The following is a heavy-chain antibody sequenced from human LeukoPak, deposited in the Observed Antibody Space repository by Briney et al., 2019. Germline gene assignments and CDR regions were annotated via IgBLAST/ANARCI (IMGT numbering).Heavy chain of an antibody. D-gene: IGHD2/OR15-2a*01. J-gene: IGHJ4*02. V-gene: IGHV3-74*01. CDR2: INSDGGWT. CDR3: VSFYETY. Sequence: GGSLRLSCAASGFTFSSYAMSWVRQAPGKGLVWVSHINSDGGWTSYADSVKGRFTISKDNAKNTVYLQMNSLRAEDTAVYYCVSFYETYWGRGTLVTVSS. CDR1: GFTFSSYA.